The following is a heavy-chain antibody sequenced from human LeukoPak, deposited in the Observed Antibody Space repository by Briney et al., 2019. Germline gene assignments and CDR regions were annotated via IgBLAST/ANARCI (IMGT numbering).Heavy chain of an antibody. Sequence: GESLKLSCKGSGYSFTSYWIGWVRQMPGKGLEWMGIIYPGDSDSRYSPSFQGQVNISADKSISTAYLQWSSLKVSDTAMYYCATLGWYCSGGSCYPRAFDIWGQGTMVTVSS. J-gene: IGHJ3*02. CDR2: IYPGDSDS. CDR3: ATLGWYCSGGSCYPRAFDI. V-gene: IGHV5-51*01. D-gene: IGHD2-15*01. CDR1: GYSFTSYW.